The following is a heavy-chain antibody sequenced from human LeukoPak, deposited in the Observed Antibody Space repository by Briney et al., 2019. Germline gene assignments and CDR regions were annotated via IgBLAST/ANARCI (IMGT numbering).Heavy chain of an antibody. CDR2: ISSTSSAI. V-gene: IGHV3-48*04. D-gene: IGHD3-16*01. CDR1: GFTFSSYS. J-gene: IGHJ4*02. Sequence: PGGSLRLSCAASGFTFSSYSMNWVRQAPGKGLEWLSYISSTSSAIYYADSLKGRFTNSRDNAKNSLYLQMDSLRAEDTAVYYCARVIGSYGDSAYWGQGTLVTVSS. CDR3: ARVIGSYGDSAY.